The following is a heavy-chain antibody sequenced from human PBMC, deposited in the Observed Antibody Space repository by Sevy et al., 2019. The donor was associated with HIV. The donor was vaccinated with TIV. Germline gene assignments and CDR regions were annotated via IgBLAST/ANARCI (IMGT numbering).Heavy chain of an antibody. CDR1: GYTFTSYG. V-gene: IGHV1-18*01. Sequence: ASVKVSCKASGYTFTSYGISWVRQAPGQGLEWMGWISAYNGNTNYAQKLQGRVTMTTDTSTSTAYMELRGLGSDDTAVYYCAAKIGPYDFWSGYYPEYYFDYWGQGTLVTVSS. J-gene: IGHJ4*02. CDR3: AAKIGPYDFWSGYYPEYYFDY. CDR2: ISAYNGNT. D-gene: IGHD3-3*01.